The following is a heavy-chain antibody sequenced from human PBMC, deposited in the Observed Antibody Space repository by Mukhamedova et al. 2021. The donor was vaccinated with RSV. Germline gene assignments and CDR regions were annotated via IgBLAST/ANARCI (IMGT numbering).Heavy chain of an antibody. J-gene: IGHJ6*01. Sequence: SSYAMHWVRQAPGKGLEWVAVISYDGSNKYYADSVKGRFTISRDNSKNTLYLQMNSLRAEDTAVYYCARDAGYFTNGVCYTDGMD. V-gene: IGHV3-30*04. CDR1: SSYA. CDR3: ARDAGYFTNGVCYTDGMD. CDR2: ISYDGSNK. D-gene: IGHD2-8*01.